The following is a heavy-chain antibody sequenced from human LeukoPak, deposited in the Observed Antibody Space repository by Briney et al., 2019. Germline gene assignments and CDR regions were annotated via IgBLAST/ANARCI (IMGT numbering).Heavy chain of an antibody. D-gene: IGHD2-15*01. CDR2: IRYDGSNK. Sequence: GGCLRLSCAASGFTFSSYGVHWVRQAPGKGLEWVAFIRYDGSNKYYADSVKGRFTISRDNSKNTLYLQMNSLRAEDTAVYYCDHNLSTNCWSSSSCYSAYSPYYFNYCSQGTLLTASS. J-gene: IGHJ4*02. CDR3: DHNLSTNCWSSSSCYSAYSPYYFNY. V-gene: IGHV3-30*02. CDR1: GFTFSSYG.